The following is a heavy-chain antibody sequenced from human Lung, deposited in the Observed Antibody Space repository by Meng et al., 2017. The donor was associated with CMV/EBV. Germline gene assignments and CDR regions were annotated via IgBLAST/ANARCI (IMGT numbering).Heavy chain of an antibody. CDR1: GYSHTNYW. D-gene: IGHD2-8*01. CDR3: VRHNGWTTNYFDY. Sequence: GESLKTSCKTSGYSHTNYWIGWVRQKPGKGLEWMGIIYPGDSDTRYSPSFQGQVAISADKSISTAYLQWSSLKASDTANYYCVRHNGWTTNYFDYWGQGTLVTVSS. CDR2: IYPGDSDT. V-gene: IGHV5-51*01. J-gene: IGHJ4*02.